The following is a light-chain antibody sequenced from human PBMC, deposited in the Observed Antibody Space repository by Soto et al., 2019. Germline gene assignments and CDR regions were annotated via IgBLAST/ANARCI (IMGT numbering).Light chain of an antibody. CDR3: QQANSYPIT. V-gene: IGKV1-12*01. CDR2: ATS. CDR1: QDISRW. J-gene: IGKJ5*01. Sequence: DMQLTQSPSSVSASVGDSVSISCRASQDISRWLAWYQQRPGRAPKLLIYATSNLQSGVPARFSGSGSGTHFTLTIYNLQPEDFAIYYCQQANSYPITFGQGTRVDIQ.